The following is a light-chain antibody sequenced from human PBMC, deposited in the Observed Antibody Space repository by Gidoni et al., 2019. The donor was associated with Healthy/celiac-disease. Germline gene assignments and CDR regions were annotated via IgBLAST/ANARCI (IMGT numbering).Light chain of an antibody. J-gene: IGKJ4*01. V-gene: IGKV4-1*01. CDR1: QSVLYSSNNKNY. Sequence: DIVMTQSSDSLTVSLGERATINCKSSQSVLYSSNNKNYLAWYQQKPGQPPKLLIYWASTRESGVPDRFSGSGSGTDLTLTISSLQAEDVAVYYCQQYYSTPRSFGGXTKVEIK. CDR3: QQYYSTPRS. CDR2: WAS.